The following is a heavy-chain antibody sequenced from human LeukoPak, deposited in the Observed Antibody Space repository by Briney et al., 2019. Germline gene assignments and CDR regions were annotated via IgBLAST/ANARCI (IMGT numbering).Heavy chain of an antibody. Sequence: SETLSLTCTVSGGSVSSYYWSWIRQSPGKGLECIGYIHYTGSPNYNPSPKRRGTISVEPSKNQFYLKLKSVTAADMAVYYCARGGYYGSGNDFRFDPWGQGTLVTVSS. CDR1: GGSVSSYY. CDR2: IHYTGSP. V-gene: IGHV4-59*02. D-gene: IGHD3-10*01. CDR3: ARGGYYGSGNDFRFDP. J-gene: IGHJ5*02.